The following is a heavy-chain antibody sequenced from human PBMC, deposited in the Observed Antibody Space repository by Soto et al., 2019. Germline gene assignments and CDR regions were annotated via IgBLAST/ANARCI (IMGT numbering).Heavy chain of an antibody. Sequence: SGPTLVNPTQTLTLTCTFSGFSLTTSGVGVGWIRQPPGKALEWLALIYWNDDKRYSPSLRGRLTITKDTSKNQVVLAMTNMDPVDTATYYCVHNNITPATNWLDPWGLGTLVTVYS. D-gene: IGHD2-2*01. V-gene: IGHV2-5*01. J-gene: IGHJ5*02. CDR2: IYWNDDK. CDR3: VHNNITPATNWLDP. CDR1: GFSLTTSGVG.